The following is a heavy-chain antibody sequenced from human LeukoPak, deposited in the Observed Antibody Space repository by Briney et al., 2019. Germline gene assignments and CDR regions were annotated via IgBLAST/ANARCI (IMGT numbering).Heavy chain of an antibody. CDR1: GGTFSNYA. CDR2: IIPIFGTA. V-gene: IGHV1-69*06. J-gene: IGHJ4*02. CDR3: ARHRRDYYGSGRMYYFDY. Sequence: SVKVSCKASGGTFSNYAISWVRQAPGQGLEWMGGIIPIFGTANYAQKFRGRVTITADKSTRTAYMELSSVTAADTAVYYCARHRRDYYGSGRMYYFDYWGQGTLVTVSS. D-gene: IGHD3-10*01.